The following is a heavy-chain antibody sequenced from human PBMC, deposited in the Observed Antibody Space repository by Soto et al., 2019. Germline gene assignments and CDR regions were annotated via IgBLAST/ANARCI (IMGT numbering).Heavy chain of an antibody. CDR2: VIGSGVSA. CDR1: GFTLSSYA. D-gene: IGHD2-15*01. V-gene: IGHV3-23*01. J-gene: IGHJ4*02. Sequence: PGGSLRLSCAASGFTLSSYAMSWVRQAPGKGLEWVSTVIGSGVSAYYVDSVRGRFTISRDNSKNTLYLQMNNLRTEDTAVYYCSKGSVLNSAGPSNFDYRGQGTLVTVPS. CDR3: SKGSVLNSAGPSNFDY.